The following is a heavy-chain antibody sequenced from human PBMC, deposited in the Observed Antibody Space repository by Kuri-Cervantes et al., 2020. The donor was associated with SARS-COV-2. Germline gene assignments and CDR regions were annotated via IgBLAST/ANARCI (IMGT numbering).Heavy chain of an antibody. CDR3: ANDLGVFCSSTSCTLDY. D-gene: IGHD2-2*01. Sequence: LSLTCAASGFTFCSFWMSWVRQAPGKGLEGVGRIKSKTDGGTTDYAAPVKGRFTISRDDSKNTLYLQMNSLQAEDTAVYYCANDLGVFCSSTSCTLDYWGQGTLVTVSS. CDR2: IKSKTDGGTT. J-gene: IGHJ4*02. V-gene: IGHV3-15*01. CDR1: GFTFCSFW.